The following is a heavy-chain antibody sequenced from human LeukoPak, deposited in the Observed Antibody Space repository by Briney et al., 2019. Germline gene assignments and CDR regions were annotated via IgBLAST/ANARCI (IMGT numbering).Heavy chain of an antibody. J-gene: IGHJ4*02. D-gene: IGHD1-1*01. CDR3: ARQGYPGTPDY. CDR1: GFSFRNHW. Sequence: CGALPLSCPDSGFSFRNHWLLWVRQAPPERLVGVSRINHDGSSTGYADSVKGRFTISRGNAKNTLYLQTNGLRAEDVAVFHCARQGYPGTPDYWGQGTLVTVSS. CDR2: INHDGSST. V-gene: IGHV3-74*01.